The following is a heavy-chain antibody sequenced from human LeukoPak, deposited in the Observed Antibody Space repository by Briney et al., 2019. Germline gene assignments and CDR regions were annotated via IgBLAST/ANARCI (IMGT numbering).Heavy chain of an antibody. J-gene: IGHJ4*02. CDR1: GGTFSSYT. CDR3: ATYCSSTSCSGHFDY. V-gene: IGHV1-69*02. Sequence: GSSVKVSCKASGGTFSSYTISWVRQAPGQGLEWMGRIIPILGIANYAQKFQSRVTITADKSTSTAYMELSSLRSEDTAVYYCATYCSSTSCSGHFDYWGQGTLVTVSS. CDR2: IIPILGIA. D-gene: IGHD2-2*01.